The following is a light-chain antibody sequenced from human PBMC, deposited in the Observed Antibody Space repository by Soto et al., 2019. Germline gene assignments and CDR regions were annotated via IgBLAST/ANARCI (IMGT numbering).Light chain of an antibody. V-gene: IGLV2-14*01. CDR2: DVS. CDR1: SSDVGGYNY. CDR3: CSYTTSNTRQIV. Sequence: QSALTQPASVSGSPGQSITISCTGTSSDVGGYNYVSWYQQHPGKAPKFMIYDVSNRPSGVSNRFSGSKSGNTAPLTLSGLQAEDEADYYCCSYTTSNTRQIVFGTGTKLTVL. J-gene: IGLJ1*01.